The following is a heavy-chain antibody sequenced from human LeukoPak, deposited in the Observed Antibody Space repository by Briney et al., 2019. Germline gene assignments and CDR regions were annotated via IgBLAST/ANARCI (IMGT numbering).Heavy chain of an antibody. CDR3: ARCRDGYNYYYYYYMDV. CDR2: IYYSGST. V-gene: IGHV4-59*01. D-gene: IGHD5-24*01. CDR1: GGSFSGYY. Sequence: PSETLSLTCAVYGGSFSGYYWSWIRQPPGKGLEWIGYIYYSGSTNYNPSLKSRVTISVDTSKNQFSLKLSSVTAADTAVYYCARCRDGYNYYYYYYMDVWGKGTTVTISS. J-gene: IGHJ6*03.